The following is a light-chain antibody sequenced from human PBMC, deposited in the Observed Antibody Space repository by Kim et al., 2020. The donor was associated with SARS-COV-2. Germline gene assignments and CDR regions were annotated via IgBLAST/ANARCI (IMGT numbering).Light chain of an antibody. J-gene: IGLJ2*01. CDR3: SSYTSTRTVV. CDR2: DVT. CDR1: SSDVGSHDY. Sequence: GQPITISCTGTSSDVGSHDYVSWYQQHPGKAPSLMIYDVTSRPSGISNRFSGSKSGNTASLTISGLQAEDEAHYYCSSYTSTRTVVFGGGTKLTVL. V-gene: IGLV2-14*03.